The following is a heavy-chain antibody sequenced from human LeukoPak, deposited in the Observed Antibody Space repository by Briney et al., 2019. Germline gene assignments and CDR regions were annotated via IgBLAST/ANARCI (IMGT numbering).Heavy chain of an antibody. D-gene: IGHD3-10*01. J-gene: IGHJ4*02. CDR2: GST. Sequence: GSTNYNPSLKSRVTMSVDTSKNQFSLRLSSVTAADTAVYYCTREGSAPYWGQGILVTVSS. V-gene: IGHV4-4*07. CDR3: TREGSAPY.